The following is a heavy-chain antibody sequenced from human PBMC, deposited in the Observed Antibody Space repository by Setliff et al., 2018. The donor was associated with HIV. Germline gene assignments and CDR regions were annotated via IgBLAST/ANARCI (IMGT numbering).Heavy chain of an antibody. Sequence: SVKVSCKASGGTLSSYAISWVRQAPGQGLEWMGRIIPISGTANNAQKFQGRVTITADKSTSTAYMQLSSLRSEDTAVYYCARGRLRNYFDYWGQGTLVTVSS. J-gene: IGHJ4*02. CDR1: GGTLSSYA. CDR2: IIPISGTA. CDR3: ARGRLRNYFDY. D-gene: IGHD2-8*01. V-gene: IGHV1-69*06.